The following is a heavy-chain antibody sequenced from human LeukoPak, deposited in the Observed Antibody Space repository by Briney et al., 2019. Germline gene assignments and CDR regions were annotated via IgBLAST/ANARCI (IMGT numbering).Heavy chain of an antibody. CDR2: FYPEDGET. D-gene: IGHD3-10*01. J-gene: IGHJ4*02. V-gene: IGHV1-24*01. Sequence: ASLKVSCKVSGYTLTELSMHCVRDGPGKGLVWRGGFYPEDGETIYAQKFQGRVTMTEDTSTGTAYMELSSLRSEDTAVYYCATGVWFGELEGNWDQGTLVTVSS. CDR1: GYTLTELS. CDR3: ATGVWFGELEGN.